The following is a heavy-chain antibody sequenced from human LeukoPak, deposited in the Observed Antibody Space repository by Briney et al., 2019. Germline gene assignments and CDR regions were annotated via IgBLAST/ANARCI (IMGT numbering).Heavy chain of an antibody. CDR3: ARHGGTLGYFDN. J-gene: IGHJ4*02. Sequence: SETLSLTCTVSGGSISTYYWSWIRQPPGKGLEWIGYVYHSGTTNYNPSLKRRVTISADASKNQFSLKVKSVTAADTAVYYCARHGGTLGYFDNWGQGTLVTVSS. CDR1: GGSISTYY. V-gene: IGHV4-59*08. D-gene: IGHD1-26*01. CDR2: VYHSGTT.